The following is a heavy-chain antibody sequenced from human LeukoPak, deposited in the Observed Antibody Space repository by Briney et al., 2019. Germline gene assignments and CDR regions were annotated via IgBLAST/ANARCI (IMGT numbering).Heavy chain of an antibody. Sequence: PGGSLTLSCAASGFAFEDHALHWVRQAPGKGLEWVAGISSNSATSGYAESVKGRFTISRDNAKNSLYLEMTNLRTEDTAFYYCVKDIARYYYDSRSLVDYWGEGILVTVSS. V-gene: IGHV3-9*01. J-gene: IGHJ4*02. CDR1: GFAFEDHA. CDR2: ISSNSATS. CDR3: VKDIARYYYDSRSLVDY. D-gene: IGHD3-22*01.